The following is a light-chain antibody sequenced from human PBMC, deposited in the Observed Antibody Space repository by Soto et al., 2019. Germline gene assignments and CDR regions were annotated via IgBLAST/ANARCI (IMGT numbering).Light chain of an antibody. Sequence: GLTQSKGTMSLSPGERVTLSCRASQTVTRSYLAWYQQKPGQAPRLLIYGASIRATGIPDRFSGSGSGTDFTLTISRLEPEDFAVYYCQQYGTSPRTFGQGTKVDIK. V-gene: IGKV3-20*01. J-gene: IGKJ1*01. CDR1: QTVTRSY. CDR3: QQYGTSPRT. CDR2: GAS.